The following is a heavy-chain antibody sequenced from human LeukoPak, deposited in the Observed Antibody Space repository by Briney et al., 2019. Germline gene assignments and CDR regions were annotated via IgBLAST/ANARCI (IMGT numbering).Heavy chain of an antibody. D-gene: IGHD3-16*02. V-gene: IGHV4-34*01. J-gene: IGHJ4*02. CDR3: ARGRTTYDYFWGSYRPPDY. CDR1: GGSFSGYY. CDR2: INHRGST. Sequence: SETLSLTCAVYGGSFSGYYWNWIRQPPGKGLEWIWEINHRGSTNYNPSLKSRVSISVDTSKNQFSLKLSSVTAADTAVYYCARGRTTYDYFWGSYRPPDYWGQGPLVTVSS.